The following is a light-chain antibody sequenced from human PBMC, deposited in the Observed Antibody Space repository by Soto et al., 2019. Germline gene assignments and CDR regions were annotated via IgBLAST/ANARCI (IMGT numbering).Light chain of an antibody. V-gene: IGLV1-44*01. CDR3: ASWDDILHGPL. CDR2: NSD. J-gene: IGLJ2*01. Sequence: QSALTQPPSASGTPGPRVTISCSGATSNFGTKSVNWYQHLAGAAPRLLIYNSDQRPSGVPDRFSGSKSGTSASLAISGLQSADEGDYFCASWDDILHGPLFGGGTKLTVL. CDR1: TSNFGTKS.